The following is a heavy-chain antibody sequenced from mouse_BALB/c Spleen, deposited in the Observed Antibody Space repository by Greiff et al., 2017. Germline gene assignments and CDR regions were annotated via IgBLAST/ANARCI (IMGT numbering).Heavy chain of an antibody. D-gene: IGHD1-1*01. CDR3: ARLPDYYGSSSWFAY. CDR1: GYAFSSYW. Sequence: VQLQQSGAELVRPGSSVKISCKASGYAFSSYWMNWVKQRPGQGLEWIGQIYPGDGDTNYNGKFKGKATLTADKSSSTAYMQLSSLTSEDSAVYFCARLPDYYGSSSWFAYWGQGTLVTVSA. CDR2: IYPGDGDT. J-gene: IGHJ3*01. V-gene: IGHV1-80*01.